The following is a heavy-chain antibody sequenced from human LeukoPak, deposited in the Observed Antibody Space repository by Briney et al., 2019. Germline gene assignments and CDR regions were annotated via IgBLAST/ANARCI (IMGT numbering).Heavy chain of an antibody. J-gene: IGHJ4*02. V-gene: IGHV4-38-2*02. D-gene: IGHD1-14*01. CDR3: ARGVPTKGGYFDY. Sequence: SETLSLTCTVSGYSISSGYYWGWFRQPPGKGLEWIGSIYHSGSTYYNPSLKSRVTISVDTSKNQFSLKLSSVTAADTAVYYCARGVPTKGGYFDYWGQGTLVTVSS. CDR2: IYHSGST. CDR1: GYSISSGYY.